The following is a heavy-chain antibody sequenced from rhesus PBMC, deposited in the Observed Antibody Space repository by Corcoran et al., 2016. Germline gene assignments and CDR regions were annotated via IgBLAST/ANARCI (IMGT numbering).Heavy chain of an antibody. Sequence: QVQLVQSGAEVKKPGSSVKVSCKASGYTFTDYYMHWVRQAPRQGLEWMEWIKPYKGNTKYVQKFQGRVTMTRDTSTSTAYMELSSLRSEDTAVYYCARGDSSYHYGLDSWGQGVVVTVSS. V-gene: IGHV1S2*01. CDR3: ARGDSSYHYGLDS. CDR1: GYTFTDYY. J-gene: IGHJ6*01. CDR2: IKPYKGNT. D-gene: IGHD4-23*01.